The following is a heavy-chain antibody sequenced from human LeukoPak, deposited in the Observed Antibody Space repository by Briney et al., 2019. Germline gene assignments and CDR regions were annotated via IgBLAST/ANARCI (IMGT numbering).Heavy chain of an antibody. CDR3: ARADSGSYLAYYFDY. D-gene: IGHD1-26*01. J-gene: IGHJ4*02. V-gene: IGHV5-51*01. CDR1: GYSLTSYW. CDR2: IYPGDSDT. Sequence: KSGESLKISCKGSGYSLTSYWIGWVRQMPGKGLEWMGIIYPGDSDTRYSPSFQGQVTISADKPISTAYLQWSSLKASDTAMYYCARADSGSYLAYYFDYWGQGTLVTVSS.